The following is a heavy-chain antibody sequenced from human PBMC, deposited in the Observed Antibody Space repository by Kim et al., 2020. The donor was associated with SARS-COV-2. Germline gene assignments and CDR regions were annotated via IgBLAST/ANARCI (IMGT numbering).Heavy chain of an antibody. J-gene: IGHJ6*03. CDR2: ISYDGSRR. V-gene: IGHV3-30*04. Sequence: GGSLRLSCVASGFTFSNYAVHWVRQARGKGLEWLTVISYDGSRRYYADSVKGRFTISRDNSNNSVSLQLNSLRREDTAVYYCARGDGDFWSSGVVWGKGT. D-gene: IGHD3-3*01. CDR3: ARGDGDFWSSGVV. CDR1: GFTFSNYA.